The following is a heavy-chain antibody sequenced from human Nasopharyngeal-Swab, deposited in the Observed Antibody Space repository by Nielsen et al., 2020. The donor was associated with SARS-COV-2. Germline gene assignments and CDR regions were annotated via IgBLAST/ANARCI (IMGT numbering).Heavy chain of an antibody. J-gene: IGHJ4*02. CDR1: GFTVSRNY. V-gene: IGHV3-53*01. D-gene: IGHD7-27*01. CDR2: IYSGGNT. CDR3: AREAPGALGYYFDY. Sequence: GGSLRLSCAASGFTVSRNYMSWVRQAPGKGLEWVSVIYSGGNTYYADSVKGRFTISRDNSKNTLYLQMNSLRAEDTAVYYCAREAPGALGYYFDYWGQGTLVTVSS.